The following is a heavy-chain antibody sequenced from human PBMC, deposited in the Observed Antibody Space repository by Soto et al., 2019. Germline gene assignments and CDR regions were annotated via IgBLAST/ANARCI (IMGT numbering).Heavy chain of an antibody. Sequence: SETLSLTCTVSGDSISSSTYFWGWIRQPPGKGLEWIGSVDYSGTTYYNTSLRTRATISVDTSKNQFSLKLSSVTAADTAVYYCARPDANSGSYSEYFQHWGQGTLVTVSS. J-gene: IGHJ1*01. D-gene: IGHD1-26*01. CDR1: GDSISSSTYF. CDR2: VDYSGTT. CDR3: ARPDANSGSYSEYFQH. V-gene: IGHV4-39*01.